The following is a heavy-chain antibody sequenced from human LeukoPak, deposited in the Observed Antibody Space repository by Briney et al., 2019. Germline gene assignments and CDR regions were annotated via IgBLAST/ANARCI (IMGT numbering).Heavy chain of an antibody. J-gene: IGHJ4*02. CDR1: GFTFSSYY. CDR3: ARAGVRKYGRFYFDY. V-gene: IGHV3-7*01. CDR2: INQNEGET. Sequence: PGGSLRLSCAASGFTFSSYYMAWVRQVPGKGLEWVANINQNEGETNYVDCVKGRFTISGDSAKNSLYLQMNGLRAEDTAVYYCARAGVRKYGRFYFDYWGQGTLVTVSS. D-gene: IGHD2-8*01.